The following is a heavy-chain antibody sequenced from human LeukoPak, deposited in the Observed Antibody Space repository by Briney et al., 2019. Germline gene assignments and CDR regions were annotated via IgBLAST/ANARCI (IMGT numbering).Heavy chain of an antibody. CDR3: AKPISGGLAVTADWFHP. CDR1: GFTFSIYG. CDR2: ISYDGSNK. V-gene: IGHV3-30*18. J-gene: IGHJ5*01. D-gene: IGHD6-19*01. Sequence: PGGSLRLSCAASGFTFSIYGMHWVRQAPGKGLEWVAVISYDGSNKYYADSVKGRFTISRDNSKNTLYLQLNTLRADDTATYYCAKPISGGLAVTADWFHPWGQGTLVVVSS.